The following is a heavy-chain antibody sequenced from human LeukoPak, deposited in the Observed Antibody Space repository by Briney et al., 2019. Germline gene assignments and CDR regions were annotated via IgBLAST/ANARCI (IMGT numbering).Heavy chain of an antibody. Sequence: PSETLSLTCTVSGGSISSYYWSWIRQPPGKGLEWIGYIYYSGSTKYNPSLKSRVTISVDTSKTQFSLKLSSVTAADTAVYYCAREDSSSRGDYNWFDPWGQGTLVTVSS. D-gene: IGHD6-13*01. CDR3: AREDSSSRGDYNWFDP. CDR2: IYYSGST. CDR1: GGSISSYY. V-gene: IGHV4-59*01. J-gene: IGHJ5*02.